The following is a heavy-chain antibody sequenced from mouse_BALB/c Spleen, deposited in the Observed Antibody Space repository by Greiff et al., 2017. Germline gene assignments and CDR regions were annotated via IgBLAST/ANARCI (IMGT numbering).Heavy chain of an antibody. CDR2: INSNGGST. J-gene: IGHJ1*01. Sequence: EVQGVESGGGLVKLGGSLKLSCAASGFTFSSYYMSWVRQTPEKRLELVAAINSNGGSTYYPDTVKGRFTISRDNAKNTLYLQMSSLKSEDTALYYCARITTVLYWYLDVWGAGTTVTVSS. CDR1: GFTFSSYY. V-gene: IGHV5-6-2*01. D-gene: IGHD1-1*01. CDR3: ARITTVLYWYLDV.